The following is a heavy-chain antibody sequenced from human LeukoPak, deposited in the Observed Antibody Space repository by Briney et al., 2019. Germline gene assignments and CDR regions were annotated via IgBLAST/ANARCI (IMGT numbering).Heavy chain of an antibody. CDR3: ASLTSYYYGMDV. Sequence: GGSLRLSCAASGFTFSSYWMNWARQAPGKGLEWVASINHNGNVNYYVDSVKGRFTISRDNAKNSLYLQMSNLRAKDTAVYYCASLTSYYYGMDVWGQGTTVTVSS. CDR1: GFTFSSYW. CDR2: INHNGNVN. J-gene: IGHJ6*02. D-gene: IGHD4-11*01. V-gene: IGHV3-7*03.